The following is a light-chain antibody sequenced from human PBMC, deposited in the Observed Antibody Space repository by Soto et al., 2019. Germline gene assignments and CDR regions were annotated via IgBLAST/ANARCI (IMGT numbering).Light chain of an antibody. CDR2: DVS. CDR1: SSDVGGYNY. V-gene: IGLV2-14*01. J-gene: IGLJ2*01. Sequence: QSALTQPASVSGSPGQSITISCTGTSSDVGGYNYVSWYQQHPGKAPTLMIYDVSNRPSGGSNRFSGSKSGNTASLTISGLQSDDEADYYGSSYTSSSTLVFGGGTKVTVL. CDR3: SSYTSSSTLV.